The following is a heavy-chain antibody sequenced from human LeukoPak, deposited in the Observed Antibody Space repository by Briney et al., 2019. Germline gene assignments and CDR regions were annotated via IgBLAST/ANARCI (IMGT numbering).Heavy chain of an antibody. J-gene: IGHJ5*02. Sequence: GASVTVSCKASGYTFTGYYMHWVRQAPGQGLEWMGWINPNSGGTNYARKFQGRGTMTRDTSISTAYMELSRLRSDDTAVYYCAILRYNWNHWGQGTLVTVSS. CDR1: GYTFTGYY. D-gene: IGHD1-20*01. CDR3: AILRYNWNH. V-gene: IGHV1-2*02. CDR2: INPNSGGT.